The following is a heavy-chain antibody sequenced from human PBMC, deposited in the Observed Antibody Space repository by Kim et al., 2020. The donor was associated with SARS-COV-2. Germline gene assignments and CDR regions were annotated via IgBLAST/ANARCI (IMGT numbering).Heavy chain of an antibody. D-gene: IGHD3-3*01. CDR1: GGSISSSNW. Sequence: SETLSLTCAVSGGSISSSNWWSWVRQPPGKGLEWIGEIYHSGSTNYNPSFKSRVTISVDKSKNQFSLKLSSVTAADTAVYYCARAITIFGVVITFDYWGQGTLVTVSS. V-gene: IGHV4-4*02. J-gene: IGHJ4*02. CDR3: ARAITIFGVVITFDY. CDR2: IYHSGST.